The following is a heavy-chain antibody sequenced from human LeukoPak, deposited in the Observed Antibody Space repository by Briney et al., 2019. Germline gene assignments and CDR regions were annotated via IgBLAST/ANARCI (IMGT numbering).Heavy chain of an antibody. V-gene: IGHV3-23*01. D-gene: IGHD3-10*01. CDR1: GFTISSYG. CDR3: AKSVYGSGNY. CDR2: ISGGTT. J-gene: IGHJ4*02. Sequence: GGSLRLSCAASGFTISSYGMSWVRQAPGKGLEWVSSISGGTTYYADSVKGRFTISRDNSKNIVSLQMNSLRAEDTAVYYCAKSVYGSGNYWGQGSLATVSS.